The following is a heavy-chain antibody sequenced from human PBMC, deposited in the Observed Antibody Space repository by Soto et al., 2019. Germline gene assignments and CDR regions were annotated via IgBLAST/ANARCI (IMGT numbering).Heavy chain of an antibody. D-gene: IGHD1-26*01. V-gene: IGHV1-18*04. CDR2: ITPYNGNA. J-gene: IGHJ4*02. CDR3: ARARMYSGAYHDY. CDR1: GYTFSNFG. Sequence: VPLVQSGAEVENPGASVKVSCKASGYTFSNFGINWVRQAPGQGLEWMGWITPYNGNANYAQKYQDRLTVTTDTSTNTAYLELRSLRSDDTAVYFCARARMYSGAYHDYWGQGTLVTVSS.